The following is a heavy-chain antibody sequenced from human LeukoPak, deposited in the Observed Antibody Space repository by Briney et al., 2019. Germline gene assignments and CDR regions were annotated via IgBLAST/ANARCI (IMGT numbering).Heavy chain of an antibody. D-gene: IGHD1-26*01. V-gene: IGHV3-7*01. Sequence: QAGGSLRLSCAASGFNFSSYWMSWVRQAPGKGLEWVANINQDGGKKYYVDSVRGRFAISRDNAENSVYLQMNSLGAEDTALYYCARGGAPDNWGQGTLVTVSS. J-gene: IGHJ4*02. CDR3: ARGGAPDN. CDR1: GFNFSSYW. CDR2: INQDGGKK.